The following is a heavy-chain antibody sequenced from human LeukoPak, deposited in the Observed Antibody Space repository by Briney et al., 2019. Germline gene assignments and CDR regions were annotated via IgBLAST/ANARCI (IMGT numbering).Heavy chain of an antibody. V-gene: IGHV3-49*03. CDR1: GFTFGDYG. D-gene: IGHD5-12*01. CDR2: IRSKVYGGTT. Sequence: LLGGSLRLSCIVSGFTFGDYGMSWFRQAPGKGLEWVGFIRSKVYGGTTEYAASVKGRFTISRDDSKSIAYLQMNSLETEDTAVYYCSRDAYSGSARFDYWGQGTLVTVSS. CDR3: SRDAYSGSARFDY. J-gene: IGHJ4*02.